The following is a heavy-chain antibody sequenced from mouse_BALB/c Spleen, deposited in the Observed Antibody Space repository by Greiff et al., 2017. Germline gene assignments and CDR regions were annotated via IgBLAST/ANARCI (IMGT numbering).Heavy chain of an antibody. Sequence: EVKVVESGGGLVQPGGSLKLSCAASGFDFSRYWMSWVRQAPGKGLEWIGDINTDSSTINYTPSLKDKFIISRDNAKNTLYLKMSNVRSEDTALYYCASKERALWYFDVWGAGTTVTVSS. CDR1: GFDFSRYW. CDR2: INTDSSTI. V-gene: IGHV4-1*02. J-gene: IGHJ1*01. CDR3: ASKERALWYFDV.